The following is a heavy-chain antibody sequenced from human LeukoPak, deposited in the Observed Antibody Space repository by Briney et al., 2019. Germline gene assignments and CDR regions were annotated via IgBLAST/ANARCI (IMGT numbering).Heavy chain of an antibody. D-gene: IGHD3-3*01. CDR2: IYYSGST. J-gene: IGHJ4*02. CDR1: GGSISSSSYY. CDR3: ARAGQGDFWSGLRYFDY. V-gene: IGHV4-39*07. Sequence: SETLSLTCTVSGGSISSSSYYWGWIRQPPGKGLEWIGSIYYSGSTYYNPSLKSRVTISVDTSKNHFSLKLSSVTAADTAVYYCARAGQGDFWSGLRYFDYWGQGTLVTVSS.